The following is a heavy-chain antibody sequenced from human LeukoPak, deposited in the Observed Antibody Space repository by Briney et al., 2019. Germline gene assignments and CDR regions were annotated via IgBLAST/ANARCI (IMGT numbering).Heavy chain of an antibody. J-gene: IGHJ3*02. CDR3: ARGTYYYDSSGADAFDI. D-gene: IGHD3-22*01. Sequence: GGSLRLSCAASGFTFFTYTMSWVRQTPGRRLEWVSYISSSGSTIYYADSVKGRFTISRDNAKNSLYLQMNSLRAEDTAVYYCARGTYYYDSSGADAFDIWGQGTMVTVSS. V-gene: IGHV3-48*04. CDR1: GFTFFTYT. CDR2: ISSSGSTI.